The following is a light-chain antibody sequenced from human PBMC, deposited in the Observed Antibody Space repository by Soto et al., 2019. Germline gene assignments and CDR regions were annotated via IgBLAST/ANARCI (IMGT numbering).Light chain of an antibody. J-gene: IGKJ1*01. Sequence: DIQMTQSPSTLSASVGDRVTITCRASQSISTRLAWYQQKPGRAPNLLIYKASDLKTGVPSRFSGSVSGTEFTLSITTLQPDDFATYYCQHSGTFGQGNKVEIK. CDR2: KAS. CDR3: QHSGT. CDR1: QSISTR. V-gene: IGKV1-5*03.